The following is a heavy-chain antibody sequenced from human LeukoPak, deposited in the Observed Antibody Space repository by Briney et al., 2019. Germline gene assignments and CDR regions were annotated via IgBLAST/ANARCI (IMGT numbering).Heavy chain of an antibody. CDR2: IIPIFGTA. D-gene: IGHD1-26*01. Sequence: GASVKVSCKASGGTFSSYAISWVRQAPGQGLEWMGGIIPIFGTANYAQKFQGRVTMTRDTSTSTVYMELSSLRSEDTAVYYCARGWELRAMKFDAFDIWGQGTMVTVSS. CDR3: ARGWELRAMKFDAFDI. V-gene: IGHV1-69*05. J-gene: IGHJ3*02. CDR1: GGTFSSYA.